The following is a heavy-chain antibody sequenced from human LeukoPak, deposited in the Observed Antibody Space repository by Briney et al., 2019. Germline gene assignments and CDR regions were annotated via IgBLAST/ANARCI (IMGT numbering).Heavy chain of an antibody. J-gene: IGHJ4*02. CDR3: AKTGPPTIFGVVTIDY. CDR2: ISGSGGST. Sequence: GGSLRLSYAASGFTFSSYAMSWVRQAPGKGLEWVSGISGSGGSTYYADSVKGRLIISRGNSKNTLHLQMNSLRAEDTALYYCAKTGPPTIFGVVTIDYWGQGTLVTVSS. CDR1: GFTFSSYA. V-gene: IGHV3-23*01. D-gene: IGHD3-3*01.